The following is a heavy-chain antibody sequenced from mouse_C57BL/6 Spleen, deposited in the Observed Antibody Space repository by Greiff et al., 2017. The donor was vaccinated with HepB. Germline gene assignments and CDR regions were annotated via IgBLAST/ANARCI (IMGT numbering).Heavy chain of an antibody. CDR3: DRHYDYDVGYAMDY. D-gene: IGHD2-4*01. CDR2: IRLKSDNYET. Sequence: EVQLQQSGGGLVQPGGSMKLSCVASGFTFSNYWMNWVRQSPEKGLEWVAKIRLKSDNYETHYAESVKGRFTISRDDSTSIVYRHMNKLRAANTGIYCCDRHYDYDVGYAMDYWGQGTSVTVSS. CDR1: GFTFSNYW. J-gene: IGHJ4*01. V-gene: IGHV6-3*01.